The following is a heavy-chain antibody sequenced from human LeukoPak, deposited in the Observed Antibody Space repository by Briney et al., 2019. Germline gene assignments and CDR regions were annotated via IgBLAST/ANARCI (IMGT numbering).Heavy chain of an antibody. CDR2: INLYSGAT. CDR3: ASWAGGNEPVASFDY. V-gene: IGHV1-2*02. Sequence: ASVKVSCKPTGYSFTAYFIFWMRQAPGPRLECMGWINLYSGATKYAQRFQSRVTMTRDTSISTAYMELSRLRSDDTATYYCASWAGGNEPVASFDYWGQGTLVTVSS. D-gene: IGHD1-14*01. J-gene: IGHJ4*02. CDR1: GYSFTAYF.